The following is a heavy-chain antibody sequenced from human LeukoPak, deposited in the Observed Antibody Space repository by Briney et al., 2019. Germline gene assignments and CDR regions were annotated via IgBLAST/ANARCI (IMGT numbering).Heavy chain of an antibody. V-gene: IGHV4-34*01. J-gene: IGHJ4*02. CDR3: ARAVSGRFDS. CDR2: INHSGST. Sequence: PSETLSLTCAVYGGSFSGYYWSWIRQPPGKGLEWIGEINHSGSTNYNPSLKSRVTISVDTSKNQFSLKLSSVTAADTAVYYCARAVSGRFDSWGQGTLVTVSS. CDR1: GGSFSGYY. D-gene: IGHD6-19*01.